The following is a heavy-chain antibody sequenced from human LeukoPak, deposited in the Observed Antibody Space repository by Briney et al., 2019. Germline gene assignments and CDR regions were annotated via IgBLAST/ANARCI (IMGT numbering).Heavy chain of an antibody. CDR3: AAPGGPYYDFWSGYYYYYGMDV. CDR1: GFTFTSSA. Sequence: SVKVSCKASGFTFTSSAVQWVRQARGQRLEWIGWIVVGSGNTNYAQKFQERVTITRDMSTSTAYMELSSLRSEDTAVYYCAAPGGPYYDFWSGYYYYYGMDVWGQGTTVTVSS. V-gene: IGHV1-58*01. D-gene: IGHD3-3*01. CDR2: IVVGSGNT. J-gene: IGHJ6*02.